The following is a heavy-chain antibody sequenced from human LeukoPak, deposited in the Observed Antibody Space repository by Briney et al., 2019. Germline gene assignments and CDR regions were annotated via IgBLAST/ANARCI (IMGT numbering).Heavy chain of an antibody. D-gene: IGHD1-26*01. J-gene: IGHJ4*02. CDR3: ARERWEGGSYVMGFDY. CDR1: GGSIRSHY. Sequence: SETLSLTCSVSGGSIRSHYWNWIRQPPGKGLEWLGHIYYSGSTYYNPSLKSRITISVDTSKNQFSLRLSSVTAEDTAVYYCARERWEGGSYVMGFDYWGQGALVTVSS. V-gene: IGHV4-59*11. CDR2: IYYSGST.